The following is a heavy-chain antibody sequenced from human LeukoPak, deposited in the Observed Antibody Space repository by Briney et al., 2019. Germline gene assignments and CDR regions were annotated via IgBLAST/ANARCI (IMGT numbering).Heavy chain of an antibody. CDR3: ARGLSGDSGFDV. Sequence: PGGSLRLSCAASGLTVSSNYMSWVRQAPGKGLEWVSVIYSGGSTYYADSVKGRFTISRDNSKNTLYLQMNSLRAEDTAVYYCARGLSGDSGFDVWGKGTTVTVSS. J-gene: IGHJ6*04. V-gene: IGHV3-53*01. CDR1: GLTVSSNY. D-gene: IGHD5-12*01. CDR2: IYSGGST.